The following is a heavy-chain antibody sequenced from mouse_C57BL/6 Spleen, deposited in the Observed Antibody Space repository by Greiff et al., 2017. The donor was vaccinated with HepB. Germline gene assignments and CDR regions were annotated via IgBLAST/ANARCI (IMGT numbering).Heavy chain of an antibody. CDR2: IYPGDGDT. Sequence: QVQLQQSGPELVKPGASVKISCKASGYAFSSSWMNWVKQRPGKGLEWIGRIYPGDGDTNYNGKFKGKATLTADKSSSTAYMQLSILTSEDSAVYFCARAFYGNYDYWGQGTTLTVSS. J-gene: IGHJ2*01. D-gene: IGHD2-1*01. CDR1: GYAFSSSW. CDR3: ARAFYGNYDY. V-gene: IGHV1-82*01.